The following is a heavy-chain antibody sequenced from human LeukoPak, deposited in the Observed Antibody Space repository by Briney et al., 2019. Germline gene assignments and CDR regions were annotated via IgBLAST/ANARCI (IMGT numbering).Heavy chain of an antibody. V-gene: IGHV4-61*02. J-gene: IGHJ3*02. CDR1: GGSISSSSYY. Sequence: SETLSLTCTVSGGSISSSSYYWSWIRQPAGKCVEWIGRIYTSGSTNYNPSLKSRVTMSVDTSKNQFTLKLSSVTAADTAVYYCARGANDAFDIWGQGTMVTVSS. CDR2: IYTSGST. CDR3: ARGANDAFDI.